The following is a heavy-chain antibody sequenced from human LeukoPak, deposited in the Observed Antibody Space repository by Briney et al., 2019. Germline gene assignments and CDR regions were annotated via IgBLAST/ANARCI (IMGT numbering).Heavy chain of an antibody. D-gene: IGHD5-12*01. J-gene: IGHJ4*02. CDR3: AREESGYVS. CDR1: GGSISSSDYY. V-gene: IGHV4-61*02. CDR2: IYTSGST. Sequence: PSETLSLTCTVSGGSISSSDYYWSWIRQPAGKGLEWIGRIYTSGSTNYNPSLKSRVTMSVDTSKNQFSLKLSSVTAADTAVYYCAREESGYVSWGQGTLVTVSS.